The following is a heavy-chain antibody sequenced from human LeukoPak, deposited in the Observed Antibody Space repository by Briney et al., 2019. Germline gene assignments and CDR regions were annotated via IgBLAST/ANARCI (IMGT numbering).Heavy chain of an antibody. CDR3: ATAILEIYRGRAFDI. Sequence: ASVKVSCKASGYTFTGYYMHWVRQAPGQGLEWMGWINPNSGGTNYAQKFQGRVTMTRDTSISTAYMELSSLRSEDTAVYYCATAILEIYRGRAFDIWGQGTMVTVSS. D-gene: IGHD2-2*02. CDR2: INPNSGGT. CDR1: GYTFTGYY. J-gene: IGHJ3*02. V-gene: IGHV1-2*02.